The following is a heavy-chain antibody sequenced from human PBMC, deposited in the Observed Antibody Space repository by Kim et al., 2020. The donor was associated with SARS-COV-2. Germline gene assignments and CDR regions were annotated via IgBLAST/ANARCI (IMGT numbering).Heavy chain of an antibody. CDR3: ARSYSGTYFAAFDL. V-gene: IGHV4-59*08. Sequence: SETLSLTCTVSGASISNTYWNWIRQPPGKGLEWIGYVYKSVTVNSTNYNPSLKTRVFTSADTSKNQFSLKVTSVTAADTAVYYCARSYSGTYFAAFDLWGQGTMVTVAS. CDR2: VYKSVTVNST. J-gene: IGHJ3*01. D-gene: IGHD1-26*01. CDR1: GASISNTY.